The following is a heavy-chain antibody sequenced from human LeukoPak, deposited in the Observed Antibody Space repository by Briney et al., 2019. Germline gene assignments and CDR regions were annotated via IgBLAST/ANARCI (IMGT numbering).Heavy chain of an antibody. CDR2: INHSGST. CDR1: GGSFSGYY. J-gene: IGHJ5*02. D-gene: IGHD6-19*01. Sequence: SETLSLTCAVYGGSFSGYYWSWIRQPPGKGLEWIGEINHSGSTNYNPSLKSRVTISVDTSKNQFSLQLNSVTPEDTAVYYCAREHVAVAELGFDPWGQGTLVTVSS. V-gene: IGHV4-34*01. CDR3: AREHVAVAELGFDP.